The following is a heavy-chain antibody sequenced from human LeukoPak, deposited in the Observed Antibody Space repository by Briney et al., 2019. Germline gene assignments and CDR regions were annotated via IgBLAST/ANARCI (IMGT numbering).Heavy chain of an antibody. CDR1: GGSFSGYY. CDR2: INHSGST. CDR3: ARENLLRYYYYGMDV. V-gene: IGHV4-34*01. J-gene: IGHJ6*02. Sequence: SETLSLTCAVYGGSFSGYYWSWIRQPPGKGLEWIGEINHSGSTNYNPSLKSRVTISVDTSKNQFSLKLSSVTAADTAVYYCARENLLRYYYYGMDVWGQGTTVTVSS. D-gene: IGHD2-15*01.